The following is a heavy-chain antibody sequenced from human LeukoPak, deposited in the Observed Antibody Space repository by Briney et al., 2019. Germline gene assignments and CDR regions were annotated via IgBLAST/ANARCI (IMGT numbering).Heavy chain of an antibody. CDR3: ARGVDIVVVTAIPDAFDI. D-gene: IGHD2-21*02. J-gene: IGHJ3*02. CDR2: MNPNSGNT. CDR1: GYTFTSYD. Sequence: GASVKVSCKASGYTFTSYDINWVRQATGQGLEWMGWMNPNSGNTGYAQKFQGRVTMTRNTSISTAYMELSSLRSEDTAVYYCARGVDIVVVTAIPDAFDIWGQGTMVTVSS. V-gene: IGHV1-8*01.